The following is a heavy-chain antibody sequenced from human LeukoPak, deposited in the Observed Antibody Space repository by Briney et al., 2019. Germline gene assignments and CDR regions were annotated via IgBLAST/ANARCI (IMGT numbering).Heavy chain of an antibody. CDR1: GGSFSSYA. Sequence: ASVKVSCKASGGSFSSYAFSWVRQAPGQGLEWVGRIIPILGIANYAQKFQGRVTITADKSTSTAYMELSSLRSEDTAVYYCASPYYYDSSGYYPVGDYWGQGTLVTVSS. V-gene: IGHV1-69*04. CDR3: ASPYYYDSSGYYPVGDY. D-gene: IGHD3-22*01. CDR2: IIPILGIA. J-gene: IGHJ4*02.